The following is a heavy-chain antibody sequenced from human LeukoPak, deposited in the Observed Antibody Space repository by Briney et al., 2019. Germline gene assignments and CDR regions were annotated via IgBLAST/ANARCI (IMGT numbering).Heavy chain of an antibody. CDR3: ARLYSSPLLSYYYYYMDV. D-gene: IGHD2/OR15-2a*01. Sequence: GGSLRLSCAASELTFSTYALSWVRQAPGKGLEWVSSISGSGGSTYYADSVKVRFTISRDNSKNTLYLQMNSLRVEDTAMYYCARLYSSPLLSYYYYYMDVWGKGTTVTVSS. V-gene: IGHV3-23*01. CDR2: ISGSGGST. J-gene: IGHJ6*03. CDR1: ELTFSTYA.